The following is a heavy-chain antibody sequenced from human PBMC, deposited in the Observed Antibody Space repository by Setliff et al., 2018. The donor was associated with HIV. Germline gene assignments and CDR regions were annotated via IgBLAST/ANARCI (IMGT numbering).Heavy chain of an antibody. CDR1: GDSITSGHFY. J-gene: IGHJ5*02. CDR3: ARLLRSGYSTTWYEGGAAWWFDP. CDR2: ILDGRVT. V-gene: IGHV4-39*01. Sequence: PSETLSLTCTVSGDSITSGHFYWGWIRQAPGKGLEWIGNILDGRVTFFNPSLRGRVTISVDASKNQFSLNLSSVTAADTAVYYCARLLRSGYSTTWYEGGAAWWFDPWGQGTLVTVSS. D-gene: IGHD6-13*01.